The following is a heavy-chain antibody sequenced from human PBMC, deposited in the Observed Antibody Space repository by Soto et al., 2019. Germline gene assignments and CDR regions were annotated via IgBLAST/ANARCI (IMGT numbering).Heavy chain of an antibody. CDR2: IHRAGVT. J-gene: IGHJ4*02. V-gene: IGHV4-4*02. Sequence: QVHLQESGPGLVKPSETLSLTCAISGGSTSSSDGWTWVRQPPGEGLEWIGEIHRAGVTNYNSSLKSRLTISLDHSRNQFSLSLTSVTAADAAVYFCAGRPEIHPRWGQGILVPVSS. D-gene: IGHD1-26*01. CDR1: GGSTSSSDG. CDR3: AGRPEIHPR.